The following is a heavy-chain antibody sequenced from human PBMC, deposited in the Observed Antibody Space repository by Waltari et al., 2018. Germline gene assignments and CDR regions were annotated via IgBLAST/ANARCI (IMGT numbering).Heavy chain of an antibody. CDR2: IIPIFGTA. D-gene: IGHD3-9*01. CDR1: GGTFSSYA. J-gene: IGHJ5*02. CDR3: ARGGRDDILTGYSSSGWFDP. Sequence: QVQLVQSGAEVKKPGSSVKVSCKASGGTFSSYAISWVRQAPGQGLEWMGGIIPIFGTANYAQKFQGRVTITTDESTSTAYMELSSLRSEDTAVYYCARGGRDDILTGYSSSGWFDPWGQGTLVTVSS. V-gene: IGHV1-69*05.